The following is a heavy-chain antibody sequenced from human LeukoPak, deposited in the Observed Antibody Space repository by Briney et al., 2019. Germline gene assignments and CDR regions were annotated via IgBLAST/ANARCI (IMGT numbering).Heavy chain of an antibody. Sequence: GGSLRLSCAASGFTFSSYSMNWDRQAPGKGLEWVSSISTSSSYIYYADSVKGRFTISRDNAKNLLYLQMNSLRAEDTAVYYCAKLRGYNWNDVDAFDIWGQGTMVTVSS. CDR3: AKLRGYNWNDVDAFDI. J-gene: IGHJ3*02. D-gene: IGHD1-20*01. CDR2: ISTSSSYI. V-gene: IGHV3-21*01. CDR1: GFTFSSYS.